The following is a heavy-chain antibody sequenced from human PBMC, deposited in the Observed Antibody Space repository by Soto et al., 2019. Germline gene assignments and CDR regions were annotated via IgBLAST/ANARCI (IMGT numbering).Heavy chain of an antibody. CDR3: VSPEGYYDSSGYTLDY. Sequence: PSETLSLTCTVSGCSISSSTYYWGWIRKPPGKGLEWIGSMFYSGNTYYNPSLKSRVTLSINTSKNQFSLKLNSVTAADTAVYYCVSPEGYYDSSGYTLDYWGQGTLVTVSS. J-gene: IGHJ4*02. V-gene: IGHV4-39*01. D-gene: IGHD3-22*01. CDR1: GCSISSSTYY. CDR2: MFYSGNT.